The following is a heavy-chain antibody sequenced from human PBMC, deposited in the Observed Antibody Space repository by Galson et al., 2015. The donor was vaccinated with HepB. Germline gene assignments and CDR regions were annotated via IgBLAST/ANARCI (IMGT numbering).Heavy chain of an antibody. J-gene: IGHJ4*02. CDR1: GYSFTSYW. Sequence: GAEVKKPGESLKISCKGSGYSFTSYWIGWVRQMPGKGLEWMGIIYPGDSDTRYSPSFQGQVTISADKSISTAYLQWSSLKASDTAMYYCASSMPYSGRREKKVSYYFDYWGQGTLVTVSS. V-gene: IGHV5-51*01. D-gene: IGHD1-26*01. CDR3: ASSMPYSGRREKKVSYYFDY. CDR2: IYPGDSDT.